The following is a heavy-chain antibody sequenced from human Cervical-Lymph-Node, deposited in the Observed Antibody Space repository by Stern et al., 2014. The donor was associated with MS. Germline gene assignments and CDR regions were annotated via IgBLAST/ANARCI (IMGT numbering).Heavy chain of an antibody. J-gene: IGHJ5*02. CDR3: VRGSQLGFDP. CDR2: LGKGGDT. V-gene: IGHV3-13*01. D-gene: IGHD1-1*01. CDR1: GFTFSSSD. Sequence: VQLVESGGGLVQPGGSLRLSCAASGFTFSSSDMHWVRQATGKGLEWVAGLGKGGDTYYAGSVKGRFTISRENAKNSLYLQMNSLRAGDTAVYYCVRGSQLGFDPWGQGTLVAVSS.